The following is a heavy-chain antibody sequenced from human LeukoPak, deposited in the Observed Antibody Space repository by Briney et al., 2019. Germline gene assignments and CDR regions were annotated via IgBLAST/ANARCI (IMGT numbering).Heavy chain of an antibody. CDR1: GFTFSSHD. CDR2: INGKGDST. V-gene: IGHV3-23*01. J-gene: IGHJ4*02. CDR3: AKALRDNLTDLSFY. D-gene: IGHD3-9*01. Sequence: GGSLRLSCAASGFTFSSHDMSWVRQAPGKGLEWVSAINGKGDSTQYADAVKGRFTISRDNTKNTLYLQMNSLRDADTAVYYCAKALRDNLTDLSFYWGQGTLVTVSS.